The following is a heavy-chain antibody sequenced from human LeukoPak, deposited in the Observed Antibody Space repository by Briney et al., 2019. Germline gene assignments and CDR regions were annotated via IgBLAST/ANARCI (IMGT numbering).Heavy chain of an antibody. CDR3: ARDVTMVRGTLRREKHFDY. J-gene: IGHJ4*02. CDR2: ISAYNGTT. CDR1: GYTFTSYG. V-gene: IGHV1-18*01. D-gene: IGHD3-10*01. Sequence: GASVKVSCTASGYTFTSYGISWVRQATGQGNEWMGWISAYNGTTNYAQKLQGRVTMTRNTSISTAYMELSSLRSEVTAVYYCARDVTMVRGTLRREKHFDYWGQGTLVTVSS.